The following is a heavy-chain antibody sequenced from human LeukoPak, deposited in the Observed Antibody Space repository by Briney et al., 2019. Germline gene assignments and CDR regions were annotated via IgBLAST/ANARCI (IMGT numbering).Heavy chain of an antibody. V-gene: IGHV1-46*01. CDR2: INPSGTGT. J-gene: IGHJ5*02. CDR3: ATDHSMADTAWWFDP. D-gene: IGHD5-24*01. Sequence: PWASVKVSCKASGYTITNNWMHWVRQAPGQGLEWMGVINPSGTGTSYGQKFQGRITMSRDTSTSTVYMELSSLRSEDTAFYYCATDHSMADTAWWFDPWGQGTLVTVSS. CDR1: GYTITNNW.